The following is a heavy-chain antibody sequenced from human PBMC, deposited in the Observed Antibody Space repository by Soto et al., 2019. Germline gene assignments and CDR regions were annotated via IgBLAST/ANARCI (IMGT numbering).Heavy chain of an antibody. Sequence: PSETLSLTCTVSGGSISSGDYYWSWIRQPPGKGLEWIGYIYYSGSTYYNPSLKSRVTISVDTSKNQFSLKLSSVTAADTAVYYCARAAGRDFWSRYSHFDYWGQGTLVTVSS. J-gene: IGHJ4*02. CDR1: GGSISSGDYY. CDR3: ARAAGRDFWSRYSHFDY. CDR2: IYYSGST. D-gene: IGHD3-3*01. V-gene: IGHV4-30-4*01.